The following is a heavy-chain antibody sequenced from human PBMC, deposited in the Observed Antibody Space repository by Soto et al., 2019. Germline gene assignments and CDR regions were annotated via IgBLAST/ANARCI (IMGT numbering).Heavy chain of an antibody. V-gene: IGHV3-30-3*01. CDR1: GFTFSSYA. J-gene: IGHJ4*02. D-gene: IGHD3-10*01. Sequence: GGSLRLSCAASGFTFSSYAMHWVRQAPGKGLEWVAVISYDGSNKYYADSVKGRFTISRDNSKNTLYLQMNSLRAEDTAVYYCARDFTGGYGSGSYYRIFDYWGQGTLVTVSS. CDR2: ISYDGSNK. CDR3: ARDFTGGYGSGSYYRIFDY.